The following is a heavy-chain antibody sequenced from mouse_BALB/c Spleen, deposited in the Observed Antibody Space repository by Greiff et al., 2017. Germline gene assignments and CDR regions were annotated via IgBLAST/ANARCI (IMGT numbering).Heavy chain of an antibody. V-gene: IGHV2-2*02. J-gene: IGHJ3*01. Sequence: VKLVESGPGLVQPSHSLSITCTVSGFSLTSYGVHWVRQSPGKGLEWLGVIWSGGSTDYNAAFISRLSISKDNSKSQVFFKMNSLQANDTAIYYCATLRRGFAYWGQGTLVTVSA. CDR2: IWSGGST. CDR1: GFSLTSYG. D-gene: IGHD2-4*01. CDR3: ATLRRGFAY.